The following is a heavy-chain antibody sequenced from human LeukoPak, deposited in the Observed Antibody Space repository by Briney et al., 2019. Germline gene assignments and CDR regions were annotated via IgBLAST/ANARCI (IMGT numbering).Heavy chain of an antibody. CDR1: GFTFSSSA. CDR3: AKQLGYCSDGSCYFPY. CDR2: ISNNGGYT. V-gene: IGHV3-23*01. Sequence: GGSLRLSCAASGFTFSSSAMSWVRQAPGKGLEWVSAISNNGGYTYYADSVQGRFTISRDNSKSTLCLQMNSLRAEDTAVFYCAKQLGYCSDGSCYFPYWGQGTLVTVSS. J-gene: IGHJ4*02. D-gene: IGHD2-15*01.